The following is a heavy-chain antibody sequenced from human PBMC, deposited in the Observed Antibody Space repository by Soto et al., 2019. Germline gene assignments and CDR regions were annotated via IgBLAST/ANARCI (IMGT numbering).Heavy chain of an antibody. D-gene: IGHD1-26*01. Sequence: GGSLRLSCAASGFTFDDYAMHWVRQAPGKGLEWVSSISSSSSYIYYADSVKGRFTISRDNAKNSLYLQMNSLRAEDTAVYYCASEWYSGSYVPWGQGTLVTVSS. CDR2: ISSSSSYI. CDR1: GFTFDDYA. J-gene: IGHJ5*02. CDR3: ASEWYSGSYVP. V-gene: IGHV3-21*01.